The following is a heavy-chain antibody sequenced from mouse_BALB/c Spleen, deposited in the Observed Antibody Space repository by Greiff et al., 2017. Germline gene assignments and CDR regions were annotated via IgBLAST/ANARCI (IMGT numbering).Heavy chain of an antibody. V-gene: IGHV3-2*02. CDR1: GYSITSDYA. CDR2: ISYSGST. J-gene: IGHJ4*01. Sequence: VQLKQSGPGLVKPSQSLSLTCTVTGYSITSDYAWNWIRQFPGNKLEWMGYISYSGSTSYNPSLKSRISITRDTSKNQFFLQLNSVTTEDTATYYCARSFHYYYGSSYVRVTGTDAMDYWGQGTSVTVSS. CDR3: ARSFHYYYGSSYVRVTGTDAMDY. D-gene: IGHD1-1*01.